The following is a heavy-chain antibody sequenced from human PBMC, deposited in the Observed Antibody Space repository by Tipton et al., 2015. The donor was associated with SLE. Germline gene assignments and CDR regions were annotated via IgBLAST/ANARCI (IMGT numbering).Heavy chain of an antibody. CDR1: GGSISSYY. Sequence: PGLVKPSETLSLTCTVSGGSISSYYWAWIRQPPGKGLQWIACIYRTGTTYVNPSLKSRVSMSMDTSNNRFSLTMTSLTVADTAVYYCARSWSGRREFDYWGPGTLVTVSS. CDR2: IYRTGTT. V-gene: IGHV4-59*04. J-gene: IGHJ4*02. D-gene: IGHD1-26*01. CDR3: ARSWSGRREFDY.